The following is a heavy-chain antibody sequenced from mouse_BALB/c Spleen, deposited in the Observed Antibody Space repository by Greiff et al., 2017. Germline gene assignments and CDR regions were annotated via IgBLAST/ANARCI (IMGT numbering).Heavy chain of an antibody. D-gene: IGHD1-1*01. Sequence: EVKVEESGGGLVQPGGSLKLSCAASGFDFSRYWMSWVRQAPGKGLEWIGEINPDSSTINYTPSLKDKFIISRDNAKNTLYLQMSKVRSEDTALYYCARGGYGYYYAMDYWGQGTSVTVSS. CDR2: INPDSSTI. CDR3: ARGGYGYYYAMDY. V-gene: IGHV4-1*02. CDR1: GFDFSRYW. J-gene: IGHJ4*01.